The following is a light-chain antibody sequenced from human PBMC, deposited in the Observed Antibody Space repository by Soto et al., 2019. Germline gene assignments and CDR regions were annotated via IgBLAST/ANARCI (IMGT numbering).Light chain of an antibody. V-gene: IGKV1-5*01. CDR1: QSINNW. Sequence: DIPLTQSPSTLSAFVGDRVTITCRASQSINNWLAWYQQKPGEAPKLLIYDASSLESGVPPRVSGSGSGTEFTLTISSLQTDDFATYYCQQYSSAYTFGQGPKLEIK. CDR2: DAS. J-gene: IGKJ2*01. CDR3: QQYSSAYT.